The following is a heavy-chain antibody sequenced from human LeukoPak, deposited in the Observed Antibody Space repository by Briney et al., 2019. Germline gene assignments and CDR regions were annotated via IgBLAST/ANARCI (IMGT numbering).Heavy chain of an antibody. CDR2: IWYDGGNK. D-gene: IGHD3-10*01. J-gene: IGHJ5*02. CDR3: ARAMVRGAPGGGFDP. V-gene: IGHV3-33*01. CDR1: GFTFSSYG. Sequence: PGRSLRLSCAASGFTFSSYGMHWVRQAPGKGLEWVAVIWYDGGNKYYADSVKGRFTISRDNSKNTLYLQMNSLRAEDTAVYYCARAMVRGAPGGGFDPWGQGTLVTVSS.